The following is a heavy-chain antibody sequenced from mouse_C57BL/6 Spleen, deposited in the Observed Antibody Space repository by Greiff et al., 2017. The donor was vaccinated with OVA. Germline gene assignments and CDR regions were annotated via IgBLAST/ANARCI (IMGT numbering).Heavy chain of an antibody. V-gene: IGHV1-5*01. CDR3: TSLDLYYGSSSFDY. J-gene: IGHJ2*01. Sequence: VQLQQSGTVLARPGASVKMSCKTSGYTFTSYWMHWVKQRPGQGLEWIGAIYPGNSDTSYNQKFKGKAKLTAVTSASTAYMELSSLTNEDSAVYYCTSLDLYYGSSSFDYWGQGTTLTVSS. CDR1: GYTFTSYW. CDR2: IYPGNSDT. D-gene: IGHD1-1*01.